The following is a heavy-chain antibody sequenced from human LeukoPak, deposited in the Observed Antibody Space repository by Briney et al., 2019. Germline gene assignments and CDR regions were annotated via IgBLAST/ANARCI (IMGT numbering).Heavy chain of an antibody. CDR3: ASAWAAYYYGSGSHEY. Sequence: GRSLRLSCAASGFTFSSYGMHWVRQAPGKGLEWVAVIWYDGSNKYYADSVKGRFTISRDNSKNTLYLQMNSLRAEDTAVYYCASAWAAYYYGSGSHEYWGQGTLVTVSS. CDR2: IWYDGSNK. D-gene: IGHD3-10*01. CDR1: GFTFSSYG. V-gene: IGHV3-33*01. J-gene: IGHJ4*02.